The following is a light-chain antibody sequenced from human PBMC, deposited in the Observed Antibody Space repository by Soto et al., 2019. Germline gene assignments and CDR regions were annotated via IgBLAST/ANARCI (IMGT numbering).Light chain of an antibody. J-gene: IGKJ1*01. V-gene: IGKV1-5*03. CDR2: KAS. Sequence: DIQMTQSPSTLSASVGDRVIIPCRASQTISSWLAWYQQKPGKAPKLLIYKASSLESGVPSRFSGSGSGTEFTLTISSLQPDDFATYYCQHYNSYSEAFGQGTKVDIK. CDR1: QTISSW. CDR3: QHYNSYSEA.